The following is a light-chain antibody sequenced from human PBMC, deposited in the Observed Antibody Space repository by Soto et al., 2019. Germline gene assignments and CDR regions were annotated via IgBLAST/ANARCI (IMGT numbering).Light chain of an antibody. J-gene: IGLJ3*02. Sequence: QSVLTQPPSVSGAPGQGVTISCTGSSSNIGAGYEVHWYQQLPGTAPRLLIYGNVNRRSGVPHRFSGSKSGPSASLVITGLQAEDEADYYCQSYDSSLSGSVFGGGTKLTVL. CDR1: SSNIGAGYE. CDR2: GNV. CDR3: QSYDSSLSGSV. V-gene: IGLV1-40*01.